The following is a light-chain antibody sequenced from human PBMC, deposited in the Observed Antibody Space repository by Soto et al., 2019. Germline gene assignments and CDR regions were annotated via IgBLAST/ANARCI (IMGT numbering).Light chain of an antibody. CDR2: GAS. Sequence: EIVMTQSPATLSVSPGERANLSCRASQSVSGNLAWYQQKPGQAPRLIIYGASTRATGIPARFSGSGSGTEFTLTISSLQSEDFAVYYCQQYNNWPPTFGQGTKVEIK. V-gene: IGKV3D-15*01. J-gene: IGKJ1*01. CDR3: QQYNNWPPT. CDR1: QSVSGN.